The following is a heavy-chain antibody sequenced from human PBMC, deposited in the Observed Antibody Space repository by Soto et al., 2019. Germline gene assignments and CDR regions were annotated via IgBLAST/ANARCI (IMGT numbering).Heavy chain of an antibody. J-gene: IGHJ4*02. CDR3: AAGGGLPRYY. CDR2: IYHSGST. D-gene: IGHD5-12*01. Sequence: QLQLQESGSGLVKPSQSLSLTCAVSGGSISSGGYSWSWIRQPPGKGLEWIGYIYHSGSTYYNPSLKSRVTISLDRSENQVSLKLSSVTAADTAVYYCAAGGGLPRYYWGQGTLVTVSS. CDR1: GGSISSGGYS. V-gene: IGHV4-30-2*01.